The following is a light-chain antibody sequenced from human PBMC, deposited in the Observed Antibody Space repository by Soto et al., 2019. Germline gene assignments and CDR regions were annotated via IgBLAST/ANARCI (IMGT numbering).Light chain of an antibody. CDR3: QQYRSSPPT. J-gene: IGKJ5*01. V-gene: IGKV3-20*01. CDR2: GAS. CDR1: QSVSSSY. Sequence: EIVLTQSPGTLSLSPGERATLSCRASQSVSSSYLAWYQQKPGQAPRLLIYGASSRATGIPDRFSGSGSGTDFTLTIRRMETADFAVYYCQQYRSSPPTFGQGTRLEIK.